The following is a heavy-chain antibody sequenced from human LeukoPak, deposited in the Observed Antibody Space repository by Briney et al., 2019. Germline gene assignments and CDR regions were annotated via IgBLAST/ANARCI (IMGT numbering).Heavy chain of an antibody. J-gene: IGHJ3*02. Sequence: GGSLRLSCAASGFTFSHHGMHWVRQAPGKGLEWVAFIRNDGSNHYYADSVKGRFTISRDNSKNTLYLQMNSLRAEDTAVYYCARTSAARYAFDIWGQGTMVTVSS. D-gene: IGHD6-6*01. CDR3: ARTSAARYAFDI. V-gene: IGHV3-30*02. CDR2: IRNDGSNH. CDR1: GFTFSHHG.